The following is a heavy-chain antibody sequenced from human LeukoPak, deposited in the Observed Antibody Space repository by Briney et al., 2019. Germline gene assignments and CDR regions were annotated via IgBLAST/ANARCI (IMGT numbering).Heavy chain of an antibody. CDR1: GGTFSSFG. CDR2: INPSGGST. V-gene: IGHV1-46*01. D-gene: IGHD4-17*01. CDR3: ARDLSAVTEFDY. Sequence: ASVKVSCKPSGGTFSSFGIGWVRQAPGQGLEWMGIINPSGGSTSYAQKFQGRVTMTRDTSTSTVYMELSSLRSEDTAVYYCARDLSAVTEFDYWGQGTLVTVSS. J-gene: IGHJ4*02.